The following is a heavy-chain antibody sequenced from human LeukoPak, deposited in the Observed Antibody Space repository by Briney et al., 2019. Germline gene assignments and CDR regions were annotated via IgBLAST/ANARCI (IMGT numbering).Heavy chain of an antibody. CDR1: GFTVSSNY. CDR3: ARDWYGSGIYYHDY. J-gene: IGHJ4*02. CDR2: IYRGGST. D-gene: IGHD3-10*01. Sequence: SGGSLRLSCAASGFTVSSNYMSWVRQAPGKGLEWVSVIYRGGSTYYADSVKGRFTISRDNSKNTLYLQMNSLRAEDTAVYYCARDWYGSGIYYHDYWGQGTLVTVSS. V-gene: IGHV3-66*01.